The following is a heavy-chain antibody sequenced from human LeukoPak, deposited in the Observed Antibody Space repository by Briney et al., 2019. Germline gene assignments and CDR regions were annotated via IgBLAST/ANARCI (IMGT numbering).Heavy chain of an antibody. Sequence: GGSLRLSCAASGFTFDDYAMHWVRQAPGKGLEWVSLISWDGGSTYYADSVKGRFTISRDNSKNSLYLQVNSLRVEDTAVYYCTRWPGIVTAGRIWGYYFDYWGQGTLVTVSS. CDR1: GFTFDDYA. D-gene: IGHD6-13*01. V-gene: IGHV3-43D*03. J-gene: IGHJ4*02. CDR2: ISWDGGST. CDR3: TRWPGIVTAGRIWGYYFDY.